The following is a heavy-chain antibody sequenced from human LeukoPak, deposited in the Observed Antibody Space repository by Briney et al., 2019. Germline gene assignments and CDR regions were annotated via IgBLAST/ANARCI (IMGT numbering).Heavy chain of an antibody. V-gene: IGHV1-69*05. CDR1: GGTVSSYA. CDR2: IIPIFGTA. Sequence: VASVKVSCKASGGTVSSYAISWVRQAPGQGLEWMGGIIPIFGTANYAQKFQGRVTITTDESTSTAYMELSSLRSEDRAVYYCARGAPYYDILTGQLDYWGQGTLVTVSS. CDR3: ARGAPYYDILTGQLDY. J-gene: IGHJ4*02. D-gene: IGHD3-9*01.